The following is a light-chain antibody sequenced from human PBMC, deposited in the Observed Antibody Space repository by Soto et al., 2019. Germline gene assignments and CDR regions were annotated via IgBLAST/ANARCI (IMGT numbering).Light chain of an antibody. CDR1: SSDVGDYNY. CDR3: SSYTSSSTLYV. V-gene: IGLV2-14*01. Sequence: QSVLTQPASVSGSPGQSITISCTGTSSDVGDYNYVSWYQQHPGKAPKLMIYDVSNRPSGVSNRFSGSKSGNTASLTISGLQAEDEADYYCSSYTSSSTLYVSGTGTKVTVL. J-gene: IGLJ1*01. CDR2: DVS.